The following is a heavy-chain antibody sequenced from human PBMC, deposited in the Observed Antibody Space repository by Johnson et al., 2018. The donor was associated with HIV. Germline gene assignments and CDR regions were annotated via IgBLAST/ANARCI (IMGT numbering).Heavy chain of an antibody. CDR1: GFTVSTKY. J-gene: IGHJ3*02. CDR2: SSWNSGST. Sequence: VQLVESGGGLIQPGGSLRLSCAASGFTVSTKYMSWVRQAPGKGLEWVSGSSWNSGSTGYADSVKGRFTIPRDNAKNSLYLQMNSLRAEDTAVYYCAKGKRYYNFWSGYHDAFAIWGRGTMVTVSS. V-gene: IGHV3/OR16-9*01. CDR3: AKGKRYYNFWSGYHDAFAI. D-gene: IGHD3-3*01.